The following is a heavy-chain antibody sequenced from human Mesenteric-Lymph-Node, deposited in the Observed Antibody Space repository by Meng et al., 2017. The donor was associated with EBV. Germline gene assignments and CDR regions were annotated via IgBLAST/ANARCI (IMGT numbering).Heavy chain of an antibody. Sequence: LQPQDSGPGLVKPSETLSLTCTVSGGPISGSDYYWSWIRQPPGKGLEWIGSVYHSGDTYHNPSLKSRLTISVDTSKNQFSLKVISVTAADTAVYYCARRGGGYILDDWGHGTLVTVSS. V-gene: IGHV4-39*01. CDR2: VYHSGDT. CDR3: ARRGGGYILDD. D-gene: IGHD5-24*01. J-gene: IGHJ4*01. CDR1: GGPISGSDYY.